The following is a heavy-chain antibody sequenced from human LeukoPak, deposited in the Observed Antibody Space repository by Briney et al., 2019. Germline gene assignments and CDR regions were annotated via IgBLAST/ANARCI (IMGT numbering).Heavy chain of an antibody. D-gene: IGHD3-22*01. CDR1: GGSISSYY. V-gene: IGHV4-59*01. CDR3: ARVSFLWVLDSSGYYFDY. Sequence: SETLSPTCTVSGGSISSYYWSWIRQPPGRGLEWIGYTYYSGSTNYNPSLKSRVTISVDTSKNQFSLKLSSVTAADTAVYYCARVSFLWVLDSSGYYFDYWGQGTLVTVSS. CDR2: TYYSGST. J-gene: IGHJ4*02.